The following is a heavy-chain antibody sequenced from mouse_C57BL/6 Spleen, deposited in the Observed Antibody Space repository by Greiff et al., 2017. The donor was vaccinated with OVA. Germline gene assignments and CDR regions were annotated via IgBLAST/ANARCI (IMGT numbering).Heavy chain of an antibody. CDR1: GYSFTGYY. Sequence: EVQLQQSGPELVKPGASVKISCKASGYSFTGYYMNWVKQSPEKSLEWIGEINPSTGGTTYNQKFKAKATLTVDKSSSTAYMQLKSLTSEDSAVYYCARLNYYGSSWDYWGQGTTLTVSS. CDR2: INPSTGGT. J-gene: IGHJ2*01. D-gene: IGHD1-1*01. CDR3: ARLNYYGSSWDY. V-gene: IGHV1-42*01.